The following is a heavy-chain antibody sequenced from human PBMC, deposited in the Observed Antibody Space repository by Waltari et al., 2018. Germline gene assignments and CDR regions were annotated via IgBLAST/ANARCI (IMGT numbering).Heavy chain of an antibody. CDR2: LYSGGYL. CDR1: GVSVDNIH. D-gene: IGHD6-19*01. J-gene: IGHJ6*02. CDR3: ARDLGWMDV. Sequence: EVQLVESGGGLIQPGGSLRLSCAASGVSVDNIHMSWVRQAPGKGLEWVSVLYSGGYLESADSVKGRFTISRDTSTNTLYLRMNSLRADDTAVYFCARDLGWMDVWGQGTTVTVSS. V-gene: IGHV3-53*01.